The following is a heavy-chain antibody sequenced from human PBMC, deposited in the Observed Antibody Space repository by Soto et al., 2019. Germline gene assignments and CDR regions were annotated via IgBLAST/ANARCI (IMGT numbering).Heavy chain of an antibody. CDR3: ARGPGGSSVSYYFDY. Sequence: RQQPGNGLEWIGEITDGGGLNYGPSLKSRVTILVDTSKTQFSLKLSSVAAADTAVYYCARGPGGSSVSYYFDYWGQGTLVTVSS. J-gene: IGHJ4*02. V-gene: IGHV4-34*01. CDR2: ITDGGGL. D-gene: IGHD2-15*01.